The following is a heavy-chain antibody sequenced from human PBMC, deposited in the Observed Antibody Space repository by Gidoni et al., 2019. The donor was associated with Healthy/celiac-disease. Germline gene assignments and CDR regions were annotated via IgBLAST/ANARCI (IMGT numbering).Heavy chain of an antibody. CDR2: IISSSSTI. V-gene: IGHV3-48*04. J-gene: IGHJ2*01. Sequence: EVQLVEYGGGLVQPGGSLRLSCAASGFTFSSCSKNGVRKAPGKGLDWISYIISSSSTIYYAVSVKGRFTISRDNAKNSLYLQMNSLGAEDTAVYYCARVLSIAVAGTGWYFDLWGRGTLVTVSS. D-gene: IGHD6-19*01. CDR1: GFTFSSCS. CDR3: ARVLSIAVAGTGWYFDL.